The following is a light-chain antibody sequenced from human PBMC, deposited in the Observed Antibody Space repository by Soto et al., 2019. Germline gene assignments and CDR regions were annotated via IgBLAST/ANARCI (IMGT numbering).Light chain of an antibody. CDR3: QQYGSSSFT. CDR2: GAS. CDR1: QSVSRGY. J-gene: IGKJ3*01. V-gene: IGKV3-20*01. Sequence: IVLTQSPGTLSLSPGERAPLSCLASQSVSRGYLAWYQQKPGQAPRLLIYGASSRATGIPDRFSGSGSGTDVTLTISRREPEDFAGYYCQQYGSSSFTVGPGTKVDIK.